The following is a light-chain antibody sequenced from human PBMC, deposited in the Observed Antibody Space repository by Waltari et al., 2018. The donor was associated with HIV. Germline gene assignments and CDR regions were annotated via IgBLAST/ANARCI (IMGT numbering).Light chain of an antibody. CDR3: ATWDDWLSGWV. CDR2: RNN. CDR1: SVGSNY. Sequence: QSVVTQPPSASGTPGQRVTISCSGRSVGSNYVYWYQQLPGTAPKLLIYRNNQRPSGVPDRFSGSRSDTSVSLAISGLRSEDEAEYYCATWDDWLSGWVFGGGTKLTVL. V-gene: IGLV1-47*01. J-gene: IGLJ3*02.